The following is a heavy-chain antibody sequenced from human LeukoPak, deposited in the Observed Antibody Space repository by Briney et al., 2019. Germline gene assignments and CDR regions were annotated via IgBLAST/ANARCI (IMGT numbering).Heavy chain of an antibody. D-gene: IGHD3-10*01. J-gene: IGHJ5*02. Sequence: GASVKVSCKASGYTFTSYDINWVRQATGQGPEWMGWMNPNSGNTGYAQKFQGRVTMTRNTSISTAYMELSSLRSEDTAVYYCARAYYYGSGSYYSWFDPWGQGTLVTVSS. V-gene: IGHV1-8*01. CDR1: GYTFTSYD. CDR2: MNPNSGNT. CDR3: ARAYYYGSGSYYSWFDP.